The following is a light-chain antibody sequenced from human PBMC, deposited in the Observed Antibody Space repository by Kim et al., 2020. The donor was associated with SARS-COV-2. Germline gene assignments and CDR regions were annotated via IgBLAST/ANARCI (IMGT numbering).Light chain of an antibody. J-gene: IGKJ1*01. Sequence: SASVGDEVTITYRASQSIITWLAWYQQKAGKAPKLLIYDASTLEAGVPSRFSGSGSGTEFTLTISSLQPDDCATYYCLQYYSYRTFGQGTKVDIK. CDR1: QSIITW. V-gene: IGKV1-5*01. CDR3: LQYYSYRT. CDR2: DAS.